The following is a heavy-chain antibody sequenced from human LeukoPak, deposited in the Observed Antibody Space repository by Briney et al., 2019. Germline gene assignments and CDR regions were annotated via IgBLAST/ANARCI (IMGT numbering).Heavy chain of an antibody. CDR1: GFTFSSYD. D-gene: IGHD5-12*01. Sequence: GGSLRLSCTASGFTFSSYDMHWVRHLPGEGLEWVSCICKGGDTHYPASVKGRFTISREICRNSFYLQMNTLTAVDTAVYYCARDPSGHGFDVWGQGTTVTVSS. V-gene: IGHV3-13*01. CDR2: ICKGGDT. J-gene: IGHJ6*02. CDR3: ARDPSGHGFDV.